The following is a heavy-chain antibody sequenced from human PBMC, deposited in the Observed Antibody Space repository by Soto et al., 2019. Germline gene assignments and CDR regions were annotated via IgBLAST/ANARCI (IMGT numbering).Heavy chain of an antibody. CDR1: GYTFTCYG. Sequence: QVQLVQSGAEVKKPGASVKVSCKASGYTFTCYGISWVRQAPGQGLEWMGWISAYNGNTNYAQKLQGRVTMTTDTSTSTAYMELRSLRSDDTAVYYCAIGPYDFWSGYHRLGMDVWGQGTTVTVSS. J-gene: IGHJ6*02. D-gene: IGHD3-3*01. V-gene: IGHV1-18*01. CDR3: AIGPYDFWSGYHRLGMDV. CDR2: ISAYNGNT.